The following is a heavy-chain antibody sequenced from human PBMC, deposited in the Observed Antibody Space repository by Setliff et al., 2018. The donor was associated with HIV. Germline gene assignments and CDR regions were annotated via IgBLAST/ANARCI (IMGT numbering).Heavy chain of an antibody. J-gene: IGHJ4*02. Sequence: GSLRLSCAASGFTFSSYEMNWVRQAPGKGLEWVSYISSSGSYIHFADSVKGRFTISRDNAKNSLYLQMNSLRVEDTAVYFCARGISGWYAPLGYWGQGTLVTVSS. D-gene: IGHD6-19*01. CDR3: ARGISGWYAPLGY. V-gene: IGHV3-48*03. CDR1: GFTFSSYE. CDR2: ISSSGSYI.